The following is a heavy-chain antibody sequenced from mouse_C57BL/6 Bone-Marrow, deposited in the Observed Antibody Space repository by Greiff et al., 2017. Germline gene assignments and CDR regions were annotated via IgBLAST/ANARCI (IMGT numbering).Heavy chain of an antibody. D-gene: IGHD3-1*01. CDR1: GYTFTSYW. J-gene: IGHJ3*01. Sequence: QVQLQQPGAELVKPGASVKLSCKASGYTFTSYWMHWVKQRPGQGLEWIGMIHPNSGSTNYNEKFKSKATLTVDKSSSTAYMQLSSLTSEDSAVDYCARWGFGAGFAYWGQGTLVTVSA. V-gene: IGHV1-64*01. CDR2: IHPNSGST. CDR3: ARWGFGAGFAY.